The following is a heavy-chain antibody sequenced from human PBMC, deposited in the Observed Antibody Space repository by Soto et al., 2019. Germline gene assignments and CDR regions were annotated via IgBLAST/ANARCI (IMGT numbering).Heavy chain of an antibody. CDR1: GFTFSSYA. J-gene: IGHJ4*02. V-gene: IGHV3-33*01. CDR2: IWDDGSNK. Sequence: LRLSCAASGFTFSSYAMHWVRQAPGKGLEWVAVIWDDGSNKYYADSVKGRFTISRDNSKNTLYLQMNSLRAEDTALYYCARVSYMTTVTQHYFDYWGQGTLVTVSS. CDR3: ARVSYMTTVTQHYFDY. D-gene: IGHD4-17*01.